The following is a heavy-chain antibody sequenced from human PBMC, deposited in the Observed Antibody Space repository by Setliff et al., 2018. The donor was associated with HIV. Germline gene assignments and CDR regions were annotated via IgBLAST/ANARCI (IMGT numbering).Heavy chain of an antibody. Sequence: ASVKVSCKASGGTFSSYAISWVRQAPGQGLEWMGGIIPILGIANYAQKFQGRVTITADKSTSTAYMELSSLRSGDTAVYYCAVGTYTWYFDYWGQETLVTVSS. J-gene: IGHJ4*02. CDR3: AVGTYTWYFDY. CDR2: IIPILGIA. D-gene: IGHD1-1*01. V-gene: IGHV1-69*10. CDR1: GGTFSSYA.